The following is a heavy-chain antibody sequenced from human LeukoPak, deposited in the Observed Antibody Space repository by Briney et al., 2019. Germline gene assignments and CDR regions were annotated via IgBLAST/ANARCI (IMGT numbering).Heavy chain of an antibody. J-gene: IGHJ4*02. CDR2: MNPNSGNT. CDR3: ARDYYDSSGSDY. V-gene: IGHV1-8*02. CDR1: GGTFSSYA. Sequence: ASVKVSCKASGGTFSSYAISWVRQATGQGLEWMGWMNPNSGNTGYAQKFQGRVTMTTDTSTSTAYMELRSLRSDDTAVYYCARDYYDSSGSDYWGQGTLVTVSS. D-gene: IGHD3-22*01.